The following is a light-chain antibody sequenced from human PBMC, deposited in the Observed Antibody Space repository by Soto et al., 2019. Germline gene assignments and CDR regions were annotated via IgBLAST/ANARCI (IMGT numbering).Light chain of an antibody. Sequence: DIQMTQSPSTLSASVGDRVTITCRASQSISSWLAWYQQKPGKAPKLLIYDASSLESGVPSRFSGSGSGTEFTLTISSLQPDEFATYYCQQYNSYSKFGQGTKVEIK. J-gene: IGKJ1*01. CDR1: QSISSW. CDR3: QQYNSYSK. V-gene: IGKV1-5*01. CDR2: DAS.